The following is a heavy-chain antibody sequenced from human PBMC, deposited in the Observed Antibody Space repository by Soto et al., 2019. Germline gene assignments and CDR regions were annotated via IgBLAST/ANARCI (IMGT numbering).Heavy chain of an antibody. V-gene: IGHV1-8*01. Sequence: QVQLVQSGAEVKKPGASVKVSCKASGYTFTSYDINWVRQATGQGLEWMGWMNPNSGNTGYAQKFQGRVTMTRNTAISTAYMELSSLRSEDTAVYYCARGPTLLRYFAWLSRYYYGMDVWGQGTTVTVSS. D-gene: IGHD3-9*01. CDR2: MNPNSGNT. CDR3: ARGPTLLRYFAWLSRYYYGMDV. CDR1: GYTFTSYD. J-gene: IGHJ6*02.